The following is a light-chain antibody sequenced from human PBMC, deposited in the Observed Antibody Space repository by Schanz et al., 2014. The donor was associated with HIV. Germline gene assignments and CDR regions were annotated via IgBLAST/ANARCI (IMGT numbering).Light chain of an antibody. Sequence: QSALAQPPSASGSPGQSVTISCTGTSSDVGGYNYVSWYQQHPGKAPKLMIYEVIKRPSGVSDRFSASKSGNTASLTISGLQAEDEADYYCCSYTGSGTLVFGGGTKLTVL. V-gene: IGLV2-8*01. J-gene: IGLJ2*01. CDR1: SSDVGGYNY. CDR2: EVI. CDR3: CSYTGSGTLV.